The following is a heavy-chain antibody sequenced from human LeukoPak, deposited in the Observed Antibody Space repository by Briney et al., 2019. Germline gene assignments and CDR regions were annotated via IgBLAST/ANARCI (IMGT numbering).Heavy chain of an antibody. J-gene: IGHJ6*03. Sequence: GGSLRLSCAASGFTFSSYSMNWVRQAPGKGLEWVSSIISSSSYIYYADSVKGRFTISRDNAKNSLYLQMNSLRAEDTAVYYCASDNGDYYYYYYYYMDVWGKGTTVTVYS. D-gene: IGHD4-17*01. CDR3: ASDNGDYYYYYYYYMDV. CDR1: GFTFSSYS. CDR2: IISSSSYI. V-gene: IGHV3-21*01.